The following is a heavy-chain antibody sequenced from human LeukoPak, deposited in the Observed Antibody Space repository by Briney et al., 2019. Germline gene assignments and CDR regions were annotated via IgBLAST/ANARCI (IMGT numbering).Heavy chain of an antibody. V-gene: IGHV4-30-4*08. Sequence: SETLSLTCTVSGGSISSGDYYWSWIRQPPGKGLEWIGYIYYSGSTYYNPSLKSRVTISVDTFKNQLSLRLSSLTAADTAVYYCARHISAASRFDYWGQGSLVTVSS. CDR2: IYYSGST. CDR1: GGSISSGDYY. D-gene: IGHD2-21*01. CDR3: ARHISAASRFDY. J-gene: IGHJ4*02.